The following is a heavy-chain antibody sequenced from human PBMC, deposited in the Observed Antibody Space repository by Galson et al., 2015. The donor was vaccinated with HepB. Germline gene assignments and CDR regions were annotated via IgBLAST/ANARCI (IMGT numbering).Heavy chain of an antibody. Sequence: SVKVSCKASGYTFTGYYMHWVRQAPGQGLEWMGWINPHSGGTNYAQKFQGRVTMTRDTSISTAYMELSRLRSDDTAVYYCARAGLERRGSHDYWGQGTLVTVSS. V-gene: IGHV1-2*02. CDR3: ARAGLERRGSHDY. J-gene: IGHJ4*02. CDR2: INPHSGGT. CDR1: GYTFTGYY. D-gene: IGHD1-1*01.